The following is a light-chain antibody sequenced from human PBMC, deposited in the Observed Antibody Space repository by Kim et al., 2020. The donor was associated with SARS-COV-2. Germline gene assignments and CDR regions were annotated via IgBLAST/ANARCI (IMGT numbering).Light chain of an antibody. CDR2: DAS. CDR3: QQRSNWPLT. Sequence: EIVLTQSPATLSLSPGERATLSCRASQSVSSNLAWYQQRPGQAPRLLMYDASNRATGIPARFSGSGSGTDFTLTISSLEPEDFAVYYCQQRSNWPLTFGGGTKVEI. CDR1: QSVSSN. J-gene: IGKJ4*01. V-gene: IGKV3-11*01.